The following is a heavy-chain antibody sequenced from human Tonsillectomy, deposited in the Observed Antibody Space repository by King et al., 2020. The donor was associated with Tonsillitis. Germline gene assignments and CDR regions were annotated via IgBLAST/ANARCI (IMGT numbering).Heavy chain of an antibody. CDR2: IYSGGST. CDR3: ARESPGTGPLDY. Sequence: VQLVESGGGLIQPGGSLRLSCAASGFTVSSTYMNWVRQAPGKGLEWVSVIYSGGSTDYADSVKGRFTLSRDDSKNTLYLQMNSLRAEDTAVYYCARESPGTGPLDYWGQGALVTVSS. D-gene: IGHD1-14*01. V-gene: IGHV3-53*01. CDR1: GFTVSSTY. J-gene: IGHJ4*02.